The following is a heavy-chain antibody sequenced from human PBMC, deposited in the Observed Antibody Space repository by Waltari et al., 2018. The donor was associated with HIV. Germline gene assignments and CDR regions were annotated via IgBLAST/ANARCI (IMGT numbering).Heavy chain of an antibody. CDR1: GGSISSGSSS. J-gene: IGHJ3*02. CDR2: IYTSGST. Sequence: QVQLQESGPGLVKPSQTLSLTCTVSGGSISSGSSSWRWIRQPAGKGLEWIGRIYTSGSTNYNPSLKSRVTISVDTSKNQFSLKLSSVTAADTAVYYCARDVIFGVVRGAFDIWGQGTMVTVSS. D-gene: IGHD3-3*01. CDR3: ARDVIFGVVRGAFDI. V-gene: IGHV4-61*02.